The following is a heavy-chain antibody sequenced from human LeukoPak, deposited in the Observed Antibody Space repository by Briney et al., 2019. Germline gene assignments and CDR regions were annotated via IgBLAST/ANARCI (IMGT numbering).Heavy chain of an antibody. J-gene: IGHJ6*02. D-gene: IGHD3/OR15-3a*01. V-gene: IGHV3-23*01. Sequence: PGGSLRLSCAASGFTFSSYAMSWVRQAPGKGLEWVSAISGSGGSTYYADSVKGRFTISRDNSKNTLYLQMNSLRAEDTAVYYCAKDLVPFFGPHLYGFGRRTHHYGMDVWGQGTTVTVSS. CDR2: ISGSGGST. CDR3: AKDLVPFFGPHLYGFGRRTHHYGMDV. CDR1: GFTFSSYA.